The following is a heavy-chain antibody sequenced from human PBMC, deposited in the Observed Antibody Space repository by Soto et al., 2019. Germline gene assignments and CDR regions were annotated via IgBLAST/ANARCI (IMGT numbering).Heavy chain of an antibody. Sequence: QVQLVQSGAEVKKPGSSVKVSCKASGGTFSSYAISWVRQAPGQGLEWMGGIIPIFGTANYAQKFQGRVTMTADEATSTVYMELSSLRSEDTAVYYCARERKYYDILTGDYDYYYGMDVWGKGTTVTVSS. CDR2: IIPIFGTA. CDR3: ARERKYYDILTGDYDYYYGMDV. J-gene: IGHJ6*04. V-gene: IGHV1-69*12. CDR1: GGTFSSYA. D-gene: IGHD3-9*01.